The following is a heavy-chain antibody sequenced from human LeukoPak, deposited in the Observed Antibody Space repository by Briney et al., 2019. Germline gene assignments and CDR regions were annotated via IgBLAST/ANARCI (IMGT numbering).Heavy chain of an antibody. J-gene: IGHJ6*03. Sequence: PGGSLRLSCAASGFTFSHYSMNWVRQAPGKGLEWVANIKQDGSEKYYVDSVKGRFTISRDNAKNSLYLQMNSLRAEDTAVYYCARDQGSGINYYYYYMDVWGKGTTVTVSS. D-gene: IGHD3-10*01. V-gene: IGHV3-7*01. CDR1: GFTFSHYS. CDR3: ARDQGSGINYYYYYMDV. CDR2: IKQDGSEK.